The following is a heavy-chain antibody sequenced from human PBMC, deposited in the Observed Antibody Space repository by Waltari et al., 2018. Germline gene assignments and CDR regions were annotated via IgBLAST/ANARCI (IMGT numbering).Heavy chain of an antibody. Sequence: QVQLVQSGAEVKKPGSSVKVSCKASGGTFSSYAISWVRQAPGQGLEWMGRIIPSFGTANYAQKFQGRVTITADKSTSTAYMELSSLRSEDTAVYYCAREVVQGVIITVGWFDPWGQGTLVTVSS. CDR3: AREVVQGVIITVGWFDP. CDR1: GGTFSSYA. CDR2: IIPSFGTA. J-gene: IGHJ5*02. V-gene: IGHV1-69*08. D-gene: IGHD3-10*01.